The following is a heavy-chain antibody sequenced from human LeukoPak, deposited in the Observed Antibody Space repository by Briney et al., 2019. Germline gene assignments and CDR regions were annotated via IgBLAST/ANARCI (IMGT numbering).Heavy chain of an antibody. CDR3: ARDLPSLGFSSPLAFDI. V-gene: IGHV4-61*01. Sequence: PSETLSLTCTVSGGSISSSSNYWGWIRQPPGKGLEWIGYIYYSGSTNYNPSLKSRVTISVDTPKNQFSLKLSSVTAADTAVYYCARDLPSLGFSSPLAFDIWGQGTMVTVSS. D-gene: IGHD3-10*01. J-gene: IGHJ3*02. CDR1: GGSISSSSNY. CDR2: IYYSGST.